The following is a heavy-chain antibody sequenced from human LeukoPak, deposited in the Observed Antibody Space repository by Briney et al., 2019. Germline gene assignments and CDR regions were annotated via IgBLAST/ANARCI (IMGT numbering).Heavy chain of an antibody. CDR1: GFTFGDYA. CDR2: IRSKAYGGTT. V-gene: IGHV3-49*04. Sequence: GRSLRLSCTASGFTFGDYAMSWVRQAPGKGLEWVGFIRSKAYGGTTEYAASVKGRFTISRDDSKSIAYPQMNSLKTEDTAVYYCTRVRGGAGFDYWGQGTLVTVSS. CDR3: TRVRGGAGFDY. J-gene: IGHJ4*02. D-gene: IGHD3-10*01.